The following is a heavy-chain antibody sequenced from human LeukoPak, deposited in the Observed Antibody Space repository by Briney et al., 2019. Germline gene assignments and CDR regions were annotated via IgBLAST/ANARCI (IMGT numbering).Heavy chain of an antibody. Sequence: SETLSLTCTVSGGPISSSSYYWGWIRQPPGKGLEWTGSIYYSGSTYYNPSLKSRVTISVDTSKNQFSLKLSSVTAADTAVYYCARQYCSGGSCYFDYWGQGTLVTVSS. CDR1: GGPISSSSYY. CDR3: ARQYCSGGSCYFDY. V-gene: IGHV4-39*07. J-gene: IGHJ4*02. CDR2: IYYSGST. D-gene: IGHD2-15*01.